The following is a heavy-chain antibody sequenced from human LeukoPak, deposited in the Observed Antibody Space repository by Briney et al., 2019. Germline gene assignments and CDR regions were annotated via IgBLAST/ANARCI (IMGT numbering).Heavy chain of an antibody. CDR2: IYTSGST. J-gene: IGHJ4*02. Sequence: PSETLSLTCSVSGVSISSGSNYWGWIRQPPGKTLEWIGRIYTSGSTNYNPSLKSRVTMSVDTSKNQFSLKLSSVTAADTAVYYCARDGHGWDDILTGSYFDYWGQGTLVTVSS. CDR1: GVSISSGSNY. D-gene: IGHD3-9*01. V-gene: IGHV4-61*02. CDR3: ARDGHGWDDILTGSYFDY.